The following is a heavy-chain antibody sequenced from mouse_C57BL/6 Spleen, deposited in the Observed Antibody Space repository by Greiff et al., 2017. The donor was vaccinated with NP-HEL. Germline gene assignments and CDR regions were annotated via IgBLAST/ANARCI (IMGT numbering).Heavy chain of an antibody. CDR2: IDPSDSYT. CDR3: ARSDGGNLDD. Sequence: VQLQQPGAELVKPGASVKLSCKASGYTFTSYWMQWVKQRPGQGLEWIGEIDPSDSYTNYNQKFQGKATLTVDTSSSTAYMQLSSLTSEDAAVYYGARSDGGNLDDWGQGTTLTVAS. J-gene: IGHJ2*01. CDR1: GYTFTSYW. D-gene: IGHD2-3*01. V-gene: IGHV1-50*01.